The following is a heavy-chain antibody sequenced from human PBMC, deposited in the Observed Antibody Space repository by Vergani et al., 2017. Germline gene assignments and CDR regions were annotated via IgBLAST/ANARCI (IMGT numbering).Heavy chain of an antibody. J-gene: IGHJ5*02. Sequence: QVQLVQCGAEVKKPGASVKVSCKASGYTFTGYYMHWVRQAPGKGLEWMGWINPNSGGTNYAQKFQGRGTMTRDTSISRAYMELSRMRSDDTAVYYCARVKTIDRGVPGRINWFDPWGQGTLVTVSS. D-gene: IGHD3-10*01. CDR3: ARVKTIDRGVPGRINWFDP. CDR2: INPNSGGT. CDR1: GYTFTGYY. V-gene: IGHV1-2*02.